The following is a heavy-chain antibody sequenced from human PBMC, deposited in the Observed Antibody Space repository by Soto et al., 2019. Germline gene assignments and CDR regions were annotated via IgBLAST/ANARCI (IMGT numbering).Heavy chain of an antibody. D-gene: IGHD2-15*01. CDR2: IYYSGST. Sequence: QVQLQESGPGLVKPSETLSLTCTVSGGSISSYYWSWIRQPPGKGLEWIGYIYYSGSTNYNPSLKCRVTITVDPSKNQFPLKLSSVTAADTAVYYCARHPAYSPIWYYGMDVWGQGTTVTVSS. V-gene: IGHV4-59*08. CDR1: GGSISSYY. J-gene: IGHJ6*02. CDR3: ARHPAYSPIWYYGMDV.